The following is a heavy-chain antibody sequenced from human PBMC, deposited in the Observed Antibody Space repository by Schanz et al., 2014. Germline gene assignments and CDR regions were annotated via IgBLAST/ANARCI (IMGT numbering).Heavy chain of an antibody. CDR2: IYSGGST. V-gene: IGHV3-66*03. CDR3: AKDLAVAGDY. Sequence: EVQLVESGGGLIQPGGSLRLSCAVSGFTVNTNYMSWVRQAPGKGLEWVSIIYSGGSTFYADSVKGRFIISRDNSKNTVYLQMNSLRAEDTAVYYCAKDLAVAGDYWGQGTLVTVSS. D-gene: IGHD6-19*01. J-gene: IGHJ4*02. CDR1: GFTVNTNY.